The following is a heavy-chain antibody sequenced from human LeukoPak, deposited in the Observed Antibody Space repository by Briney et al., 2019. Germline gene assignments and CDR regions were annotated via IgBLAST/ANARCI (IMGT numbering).Heavy chain of an antibody. D-gene: IGHD6-13*01. CDR3: ARCSSSWYFLSHGMDV. J-gene: IGHJ6*02. Sequence: APVKVSCKASGYTFTSYAMNWVRQAPGQGLEWMGWINTNTGNPTYAQGFTGRFVFSLDTSVSTAYLQISSLKAEDTAVYYCARCSSSWYFLSHGMDVWGQGTTVTVSS. V-gene: IGHV7-4-1*02. CDR1: GYTFTSYA. CDR2: INTNTGNP.